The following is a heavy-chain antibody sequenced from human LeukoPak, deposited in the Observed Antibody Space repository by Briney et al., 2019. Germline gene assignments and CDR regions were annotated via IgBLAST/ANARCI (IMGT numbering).Heavy chain of an antibody. CDR2: ISSSSSTI. Sequence: PGGSLRLSCAASGFTFDDYAMHWVRQAPGKGLEWVSYISSSSSTIYYADSVKGRFTISRDNSKNTLYLQMNSLRAEDTAVYYCAKTSWGGNGAFDIWGQGTMVTVSS. CDR1: GFTFDDYA. V-gene: IGHV3-48*01. CDR3: AKTSWGGNGAFDI. D-gene: IGHD4-23*01. J-gene: IGHJ3*02.